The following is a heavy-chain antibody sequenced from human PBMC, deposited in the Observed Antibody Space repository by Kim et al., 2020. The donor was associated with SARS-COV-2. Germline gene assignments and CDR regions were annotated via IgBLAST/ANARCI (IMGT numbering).Heavy chain of an antibody. D-gene: IGHD6-13*01. V-gene: IGHV3-30*01. CDR3: ARIAAAAKLFDY. J-gene: IGHJ4*02. Sequence: YYADSVKGRFTISRDNSKNTLYLQMNSLRAEDTAVYYCARIAAAAKLFDYWGQGTLVTVSS.